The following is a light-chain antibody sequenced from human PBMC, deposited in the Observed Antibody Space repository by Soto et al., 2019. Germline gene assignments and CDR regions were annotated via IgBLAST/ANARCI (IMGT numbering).Light chain of an antibody. CDR2: LGS. V-gene: IGKV2-28*01. Sequence: DIVMTQSPLSLSVTPGEPASISCRSNQSLLHGNGYNYLDWYLQKPGQTPQLLIYLGSNRASGVPDMFSGSGSGTDFTIEINRVEAEDVGFYYCMQALQTASFGPGTKVDIK. CDR1: QSLLHGNGYNY. J-gene: IGKJ3*01. CDR3: MQALQTAS.